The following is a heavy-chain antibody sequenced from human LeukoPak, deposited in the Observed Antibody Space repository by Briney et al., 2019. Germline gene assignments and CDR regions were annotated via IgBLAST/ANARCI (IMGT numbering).Heavy chain of an antibody. CDR1: GASVSSGGSS. Sequence: SQTLSLTCAVTGASVSSGGSSWAWIRQPPGKGLEWIGYVYHIVNTFYNPSLQSRVTISVDRAKNQVSLRLTSVTAADTAVYYCARDSYGLGSNYFDPWGQGTQVTVSS. D-gene: IGHD3-10*01. CDR3: ARDSYGLGSNYFDP. J-gene: IGHJ5*02. V-gene: IGHV4-30-2*01. CDR2: VYHIVNT.